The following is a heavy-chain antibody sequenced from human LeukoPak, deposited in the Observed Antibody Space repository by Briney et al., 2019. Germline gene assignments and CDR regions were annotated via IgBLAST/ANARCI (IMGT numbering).Heavy chain of an antibody. CDR1: GFTVSSNY. Sequence: GGSLRLSCAASGFTVSSNYMSWVRQAPGKGLEWVAVIWYDGSNKYYADSVKGRFTISRDNSKNTLYLQMNSLRAEDTAVYYCARDLWFGELDFDYWGQGTLVTVSS. D-gene: IGHD3-10*01. CDR3: ARDLWFGELDFDY. J-gene: IGHJ4*02. V-gene: IGHV3-33*08. CDR2: IWYDGSNK.